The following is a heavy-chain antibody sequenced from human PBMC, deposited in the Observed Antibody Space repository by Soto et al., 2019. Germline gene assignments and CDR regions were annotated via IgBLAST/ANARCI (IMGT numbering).Heavy chain of an antibody. CDR1: GFTFSSYA. J-gene: IGHJ4*02. CDR2: ISGSGGST. V-gene: IGHV3-23*01. Sequence: EVQLLESGGGLVQPGGSLRLSCAASGFTFSSYAMSWVRQAPGKGLEWVSAISGSGGSTYYADSVKGRFTISRDNSKNTLYLQMNSLRAEDTAVYYCAKGTVRYSSSWSHFDYWGQGTLVTVSS. D-gene: IGHD6-13*01. CDR3: AKGTVRYSSSWSHFDY.